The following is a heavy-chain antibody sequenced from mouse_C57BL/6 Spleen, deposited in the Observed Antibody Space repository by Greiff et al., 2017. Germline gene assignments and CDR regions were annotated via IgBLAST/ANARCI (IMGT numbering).Heavy chain of an antibody. CDR3: ASAIYYDYDVGY. Sequence: QVQLQQSGPELVKPGASVKISCKASGYAFSSSWMNWVKQRPGKGLEWIGRIYPGDGDTNYNGKFKGKATLTADKSSSTAYMQLSSLTSEDSAVYFCASAIYYDYDVGYWGQGTTLTVSS. CDR2: IYPGDGDT. J-gene: IGHJ2*01. V-gene: IGHV1-82*01. D-gene: IGHD2-4*01. CDR1: GYAFSSSW.